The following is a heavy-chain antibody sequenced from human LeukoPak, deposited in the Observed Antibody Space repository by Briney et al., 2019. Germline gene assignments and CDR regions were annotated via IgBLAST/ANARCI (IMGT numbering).Heavy chain of an antibody. CDR3: ARGFGVLWFGELLPYNWFDP. CDR2: IYYSGST. CDR1: GGSISSYY. V-gene: IGHV4-59*01. D-gene: IGHD3-10*01. J-gene: IGHJ5*02. Sequence: SETLSLTCTVSGGSISSYYWSWIRQPPGKGLEWIGYIYYSGSTNYNPSLKSRVTVSVDTSKNQFSLKLSSVTAADTAVYYCARGFGVLWFGELLPYNWFDPWGQGTLVTVSS.